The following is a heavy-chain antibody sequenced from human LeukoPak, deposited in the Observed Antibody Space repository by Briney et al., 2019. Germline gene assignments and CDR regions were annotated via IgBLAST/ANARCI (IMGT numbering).Heavy chain of an antibody. CDR3: AREGGTVTRFDY. CDR1: GFTFSSYG. V-gene: IGHV3-33*01. J-gene: IGHJ4*02. Sequence: PGRSLRLSCAASGFTFSSYGMHWVRQAPGKGLEWVAVIWYDGSNKYYADSVKGRFTISRDNSKNTLYLQMNSLRAEDTAVYYCAREGGTVTRFDYWGQGTLVTVSS. CDR2: IWYDGSNK. D-gene: IGHD4-17*01.